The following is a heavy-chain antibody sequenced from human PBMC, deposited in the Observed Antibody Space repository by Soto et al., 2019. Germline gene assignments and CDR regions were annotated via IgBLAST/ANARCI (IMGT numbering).Heavy chain of an antibody. Sequence: QITLKESGPTLVKPTQTLTLTCTFSGFSLSTSGVGVGWIRQPPGKALEWLALIYWDDDKRYSPSLTGRLTITKDTSKNQVVLRMTNMDPVDTATYYCAHRPSSNGSSYDCFDYWGQGTLVTVSS. CDR1: GFSLSTSGVG. CDR3: AHRPSSNGSSYDCFDY. CDR2: IYWDDDK. J-gene: IGHJ4*02. D-gene: IGHD3-10*01. V-gene: IGHV2-5*02.